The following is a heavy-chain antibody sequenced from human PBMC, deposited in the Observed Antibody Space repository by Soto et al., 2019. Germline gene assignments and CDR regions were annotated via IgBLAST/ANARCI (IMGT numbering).Heavy chain of an antibody. D-gene: IGHD3-16*01. J-gene: IGHJ3*02. Sequence: QVQLQESGPGLVKPSETLSLTYTVSGGSISSYYWSWIRQPPGKGLEWIAYIYYSGSTSTNYNPSLKSRVTISVDTSKNQFSLKLSSVTAADTAVYYCARSMINRPDDAFDIWGQGTMVTVSS. CDR2: IYYSGSTST. CDR1: GGSISSYY. V-gene: IGHV4-59*01. CDR3: ARSMINRPDDAFDI.